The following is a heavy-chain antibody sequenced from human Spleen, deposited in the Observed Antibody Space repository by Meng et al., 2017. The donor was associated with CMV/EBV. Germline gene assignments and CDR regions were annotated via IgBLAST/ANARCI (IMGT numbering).Heavy chain of an antibody. CDR3: ARCRRGIAVAGIGWFDP. D-gene: IGHD6-19*01. J-gene: IGHJ5*02. V-gene: IGHV5-51*01. CDR2: IYPGDSDT. Sequence: GAEVKKPAESLKISGKRAADSFTGYWFGWVRQMPGKGREWSGIIYPGDSDTRYSPSFQGQVTMSADKSISAAYLQGSSLKASDSAMYYWARCRRGIAVAGIGWFDPWGQGTLVTVSS. CDR1: ADSFTGYW.